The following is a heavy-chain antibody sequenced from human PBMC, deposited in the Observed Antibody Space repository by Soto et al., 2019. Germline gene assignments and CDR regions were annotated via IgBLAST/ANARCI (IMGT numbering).Heavy chain of an antibody. CDR3: ARSLYGSGIGFYYYGMDV. CDR2: ISAYNGNT. V-gene: IGHV1-18*01. D-gene: IGHD3-10*01. J-gene: IGHJ6*02. CDR1: CYTVTTYG. Sequence: ASVQVSSIAACYTVTTYGISCLRHALGEGVEWMGWISAYNGNTNYAQKLQGRVTMNTDTSTSTAYMELRSLRSDDTAVYYCARSLYGSGIGFYYYGMDVWGQGTTVTVSS.